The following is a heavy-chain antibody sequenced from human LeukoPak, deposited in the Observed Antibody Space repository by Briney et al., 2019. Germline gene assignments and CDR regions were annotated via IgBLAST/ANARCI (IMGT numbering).Heavy chain of an antibody. CDR1: GGSISSGGYY. D-gene: IGHD6-13*01. CDR2: IYYSGST. Sequence: SETLSLTCTVSGGSISSGGYYWSWIRQHPGKGLEWIGYIYYSGSTYYNPSLKSRVTISVDTSKNQFSLKLSSVTAADTAVYYCAREGSSSWYEYYYYYGMDVWGQGTTVTVSS. CDR3: AREGSSSWYEYYYYYGMDV. V-gene: IGHV4-31*03. J-gene: IGHJ6*02.